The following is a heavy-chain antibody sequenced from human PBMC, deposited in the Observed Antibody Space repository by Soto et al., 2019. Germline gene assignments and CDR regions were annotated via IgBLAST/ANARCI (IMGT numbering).Heavy chain of an antibody. D-gene: IGHD2-21*01. CDR1: GFTFSSYA. CDR3: AICAVVVIAMCTY. CDR2: ISGSGGST. V-gene: IGHV3-23*01. Sequence: EVQLLESGGGLVQPGGSLRLSCAASGFTFSSYAMSWVRQAPGKGLEWVSAISGSGGSTYYADSVKGRFTISRHNSKDTRQLQMNSHGGEYTAVYYCAICAVVVIAMCTYWGQGAQVTVS. J-gene: IGHJ4*02.